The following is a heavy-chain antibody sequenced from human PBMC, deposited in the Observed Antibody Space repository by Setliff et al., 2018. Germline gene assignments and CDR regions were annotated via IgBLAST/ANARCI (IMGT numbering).Heavy chain of an antibody. V-gene: IGHV1-8*02. D-gene: IGHD3-3*01. CDR3: ARGRTRTSTIFGIVSLSS. Sequence: ASVQVSCKASGYPFTSYDIHWLRLTSGQGLEWMGWLNPSSGDTGFATKFQGRVTVTRDTSISTAYMELSSLTSEDTAVYYCARGRTRTSTIFGIVSLSSWGDGTTVTVSS. J-gene: IGHJ6*04. CDR2: LNPSSGDT. CDR1: GYPFTSYD.